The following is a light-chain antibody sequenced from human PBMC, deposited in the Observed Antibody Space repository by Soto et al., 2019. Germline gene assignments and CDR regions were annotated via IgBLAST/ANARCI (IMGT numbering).Light chain of an antibody. V-gene: IGLV1-44*01. CDR3: ATWDDSLNGHV. CDR1: SSNIGSNT. CDR2: SNN. J-gene: IGLJ1*01. Sequence: HSVLTKSPSASVTPGQRVTISCSRSSSNIGSNTVSWYQQLPGTAPKLLIYSNNQRPSGVPDRFSGSKSGTSASLAIGGLQSEDEGDYYCATWDDSLNGHVFGTGTKVTVL.